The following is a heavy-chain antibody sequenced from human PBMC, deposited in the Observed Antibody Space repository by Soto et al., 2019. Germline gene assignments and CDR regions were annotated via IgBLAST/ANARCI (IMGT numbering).Heavy chain of an antibody. Sequence: GGSLRLSCAASGFTFSSYEMNWVRQAPGKGLEWVSYISSSGSTIYYADSVKGRFTISRDNAKNSLYLQMNSLRAEDTAVYYCARERYSSSSYYYYYMDVWGKGTTVTVSS. J-gene: IGHJ6*03. CDR3: ARERYSSSSYYYYYMDV. CDR1: GFTFSSYE. D-gene: IGHD6-6*01. V-gene: IGHV3-48*03. CDR2: ISSSGSTI.